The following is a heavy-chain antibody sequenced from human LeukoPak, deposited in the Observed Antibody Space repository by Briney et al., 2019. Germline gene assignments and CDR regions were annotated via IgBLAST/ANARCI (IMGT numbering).Heavy chain of an antibody. Sequence: GGSLRLSCAASGFTFSTYAIHWVRRAPGKGLEWVAVISYDGSNTYYADSVKGRLTISRDNSKNTLYLQMTSLRAEDTAVYYCARDSGAGWELPKYYFDYWGQGTLVTVSS. CDR1: GFTFSTYA. CDR2: ISYDGSNT. CDR3: ARDSGAGWELPKYYFDY. J-gene: IGHJ4*02. D-gene: IGHD1-26*01. V-gene: IGHV3-30-3*01.